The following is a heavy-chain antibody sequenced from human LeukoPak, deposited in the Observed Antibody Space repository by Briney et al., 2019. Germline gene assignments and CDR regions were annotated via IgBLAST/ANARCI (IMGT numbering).Heavy chain of an antibody. D-gene: IGHD3-10*01. CDR2: IKKDGSEK. CDR1: GFTFTTYW. Sequence: GGSLRLSCAASGFTFTTYWMSWVRQAPGKGLEWVANIKKDGSEKYYGDSVKGRFTISRDNAKNSLYLQMNSLRAEDTAVYYCARDLPNTYLYGSGSAYWGQGILVTVSS. V-gene: IGHV3-7*01. J-gene: IGHJ4*02. CDR3: ARDLPNTYLYGSGSAY.